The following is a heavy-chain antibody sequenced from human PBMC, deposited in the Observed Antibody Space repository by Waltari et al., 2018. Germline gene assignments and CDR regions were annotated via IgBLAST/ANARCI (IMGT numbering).Heavy chain of an antibody. Sequence: QVQLVESGRGVVQPGRSLRLSCAASEFTFRSYAMHWVRQAPGKGLEWVAVISYNERNIYYVDSVKGRFIISRDNSRKMLYLQMNSLRTEDTAVYYCARDYCDRTNCHGMDVWGQGTTVTVSS. CDR2: ISYNERNI. CDR3: ARDYCDRTNCHGMDV. D-gene: IGHD3-22*01. V-gene: IGHV3-30*04. J-gene: IGHJ6*02. CDR1: EFTFRSYA.